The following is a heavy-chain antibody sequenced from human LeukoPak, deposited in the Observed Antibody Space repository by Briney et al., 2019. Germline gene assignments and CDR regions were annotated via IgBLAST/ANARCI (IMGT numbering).Heavy chain of an antibody. J-gene: IGHJ4*02. CDR2: ISWNSGSI. CDR3: AKGPNYYDSPDY. Sequence: GGSLRLSCAASGFTFDDYAMHWVRQAPGKGLEWVSGISWNSGSIGYADSVKGRFTISRDNAKNSLYLQMNSLRAEDTALYYCAKGPNYYDSPDYWGQGTLVTVSS. V-gene: IGHV3-9*01. CDR1: GFTFDDYA. D-gene: IGHD3-22*01.